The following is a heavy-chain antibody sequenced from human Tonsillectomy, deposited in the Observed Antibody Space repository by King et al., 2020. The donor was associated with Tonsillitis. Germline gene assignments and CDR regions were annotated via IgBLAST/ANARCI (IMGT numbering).Heavy chain of an antibody. CDR3: ARHPVWWSDRRSVWFDP. CDR2: IFYSGST. Sequence: QLQESGPGLVKASETLSLSCTVSGDSISSNNYYWGWIRQPPGQGLEWIGSIFYSGSTYYNPSLKSRVTMSVDTSKSRFSLRVSSVTAADTAIYFCARHPVWWSDRRSVWFDPWGQGTLVIVSS. CDR1: GDSISSNNYY. V-gene: IGHV4-39*07. D-gene: IGHD2-21*01. J-gene: IGHJ5*02.